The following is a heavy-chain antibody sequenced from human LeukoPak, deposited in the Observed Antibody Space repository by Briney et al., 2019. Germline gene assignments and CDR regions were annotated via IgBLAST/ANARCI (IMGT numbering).Heavy chain of an antibody. Sequence: SETLSLTCTVSGGSISSHYWSWIRQPPGKGLEWIGYIYYSGSTNYNPSLKSRVTISVDTSKNQFSLKLSSVTAADTAVYYCARSSSGWYGNAFDIWGQGTMVTVSS. V-gene: IGHV4-59*11. D-gene: IGHD6-19*01. J-gene: IGHJ3*02. CDR2: IYYSGST. CDR1: GGSISSHY. CDR3: ARSSSGWYGNAFDI.